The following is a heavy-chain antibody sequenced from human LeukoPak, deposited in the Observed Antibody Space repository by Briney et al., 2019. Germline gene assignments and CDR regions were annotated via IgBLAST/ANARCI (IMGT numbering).Heavy chain of an antibody. D-gene: IGHD2-2*02. CDR1: GGSISSYY. Sequence: SETLSLTWTVSGGSISSYYWSWIRQPGGKGLEWIGRIYTSGSTNYNPSLKSRVTMSVDTSKNQFSLKLSSVTAADTAVYYCARVREGCSSTSCYKGDYHYYMYVWGKGTTVTVSS. CDR3: ARVREGCSSTSCYKGDYHYYMYV. CDR2: IYTSGST. V-gene: IGHV4-4*07. J-gene: IGHJ6*03.